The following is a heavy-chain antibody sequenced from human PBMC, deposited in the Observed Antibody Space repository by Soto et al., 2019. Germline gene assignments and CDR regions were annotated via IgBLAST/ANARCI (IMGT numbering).Heavy chain of an antibody. CDR1: GFTFSAYG. D-gene: IGHD6-13*01. J-gene: IGHJ4*02. CDR3: ARKYSSSIPFDY. V-gene: IGHV3-33*01. CDR2: IWYDGSNA. Sequence: VGSLRLSCAASGFTFSAYGMHWVRQAPGKGLEWVAVIWYDGSNAYYADSMKGRFSISRDNSKNTLFLQMNSLRAEDTAVYYCARKYSSSIPFDYWGQGTLVTVSS.